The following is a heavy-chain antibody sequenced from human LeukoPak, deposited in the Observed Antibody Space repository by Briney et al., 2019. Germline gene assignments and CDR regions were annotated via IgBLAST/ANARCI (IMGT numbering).Heavy chain of an antibody. CDR2: IYTSGST. D-gene: IGHD3-10*01. CDR1: GDSISRYY. J-gene: IGHJ4*02. V-gene: IGHV4-4*07. Sequence: SETLSLTCTVSGDSISRYYWSWIRQPAGKGLEWIGRIYTSGSTNYNPSLKSRVTISVDTSKNQFSLTLSSVTAADTAVYYCAKAYGSGSYYFFDYWGQGTLVTVSS. CDR3: AKAYGSGSYYFFDY.